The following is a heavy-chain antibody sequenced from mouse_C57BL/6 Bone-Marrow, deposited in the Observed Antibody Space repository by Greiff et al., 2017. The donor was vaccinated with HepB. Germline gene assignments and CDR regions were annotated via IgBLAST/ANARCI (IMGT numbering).Heavy chain of an antibody. V-gene: IGHV14-2*01. J-gene: IGHJ1*03. D-gene: IGHD1-1*01. Sequence: EVQVVESGAELVKPGASVKLSCTASGFNIKDYYMHWVKQRTEQGLEWIGRIDPEDGETKYAPKFQGKATITADTSSNTAYLQLSSLTSEDTAVYYCARSDYGSSSYWYFDVWGTGTTVTVSS. CDR3: ARSDYGSSSYWYFDV. CDR2: IDPEDGET. CDR1: GFNIKDYY.